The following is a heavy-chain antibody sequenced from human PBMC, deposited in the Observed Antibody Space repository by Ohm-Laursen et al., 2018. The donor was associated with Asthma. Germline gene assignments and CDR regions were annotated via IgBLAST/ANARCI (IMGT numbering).Heavy chain of an antibody. V-gene: IGHV1-46*01. D-gene: IGHD3-3*01. Sequence: VASVKVSCKASGYTFTGYYMHWVRQAPGQGLEWMGIINPSGGSTSYAQKFQGRVTMTRDTSTSTVYMELSSLRSEDTAVYYCARDLRRFLEWLLYDYGMDVWGQGTTVTVSS. CDR3: ARDLRRFLEWLLYDYGMDV. J-gene: IGHJ6*02. CDR2: INPSGGST. CDR1: GYTFTGYY.